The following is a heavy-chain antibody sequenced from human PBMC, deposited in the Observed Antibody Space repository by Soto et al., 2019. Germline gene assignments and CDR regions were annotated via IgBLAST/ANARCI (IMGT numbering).Heavy chain of an antibody. CDR1: GFIFSSYA. J-gene: IGHJ4*02. V-gene: IGHV3-23*01. CDR3: VKVRGGFYTYSFDY. CDR2: ISGSGVST. D-gene: IGHD3-10*01. Sequence: EVQLLESGGGLEQPGGSLRLSCAASGFIFSSYAMKWVRQTTGKGLEWVSGISGSGVSTYYADSVKVRFSISRDNSKNTLYLQMNRLRAEDTAIYYCVKVRGGFYTYSFDYWGQGTLVTVSS.